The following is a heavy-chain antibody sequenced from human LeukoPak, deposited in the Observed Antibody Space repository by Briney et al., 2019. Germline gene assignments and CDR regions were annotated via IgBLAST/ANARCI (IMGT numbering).Heavy chain of an antibody. CDR3: ARDGDCSSDSCYFDY. Sequence: SETLSLTCTVSGGSISSYYWSWIRQPAGKGLEWIGRIYTSGSTNYNPSLKSRVTMSVDTSKNQFSLNLSSVTAADTAVYYCARDGDCSSDSCYFDYWGQGILVTVSS. J-gene: IGHJ4*02. CDR1: GGSISSYY. CDR2: IYTSGST. D-gene: IGHD2-2*01. V-gene: IGHV4-4*07.